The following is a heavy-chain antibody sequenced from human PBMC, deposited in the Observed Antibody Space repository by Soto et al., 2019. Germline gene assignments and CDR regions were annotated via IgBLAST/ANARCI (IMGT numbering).Heavy chain of an antibody. CDR3: ARLGGFFQALDS. Sequence: SETLSLTCSVSSGSISSSDYYWSLIRQPPGKGLEWIGYIYFTGTTKYNPSLKSRVTISVDSSKNQFSLNLTSVTAADTAVYYCARLGGFFQALDSWGRGTLVTVSS. V-gene: IGHV4-61*05. J-gene: IGHJ5*01. CDR1: SGSISSSDYY. CDR2: IYFTGTT. D-gene: IGHD2-15*01.